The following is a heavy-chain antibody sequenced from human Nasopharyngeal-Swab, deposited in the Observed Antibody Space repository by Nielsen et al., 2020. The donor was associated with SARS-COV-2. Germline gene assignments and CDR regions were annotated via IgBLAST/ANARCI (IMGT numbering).Heavy chain of an antibody. CDR1: GYTFSRYC. J-gene: IGHJ4*02. D-gene: IGHD3-3*01. CDR3: ARDIEEWLVVPSLSFDY. CDR2: IIVFYADT. V-gene: IGHV1-18*01. Sequence: VSCKASGYTFSRYCINWFLQAPAQGLDWMGWIIVFYADTNYAQKLQGRVSMTTDTSTSTAYMELRSLRSDDTAVYYCARDIEEWLVVPSLSFDYWGQGTLVTVSS.